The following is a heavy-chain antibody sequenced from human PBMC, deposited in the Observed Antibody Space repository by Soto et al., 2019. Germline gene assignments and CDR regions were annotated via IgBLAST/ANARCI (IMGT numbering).Heavy chain of an antibody. V-gene: IGHV5-10-1*01. CDR1: GYSFTSYW. D-gene: IGHD3-22*01. CDR3: ARRPLPYYYDSSGYYPDAFDI. Sequence: ESLKISCKGSGYSFTSYWISWVLQMPGKGLEWMGRIDPSDSYTNYSPSFQGHVTISADKSISTAYLQWSSLKASDTAMYYCARRPLPYYYDSSGYYPDAFDIWGQGTMVTVSS. J-gene: IGHJ3*02. CDR2: IDPSDSYT.